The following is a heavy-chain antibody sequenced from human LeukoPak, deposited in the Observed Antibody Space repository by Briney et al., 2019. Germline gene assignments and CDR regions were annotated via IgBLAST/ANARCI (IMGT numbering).Heavy chain of an antibody. CDR1: GGSIRSSYYY. V-gene: IGHV4-39*02. CDR3: ARDPPPRNEAAAGTKGGNDY. J-gene: IGHJ4*02. Sequence: SETLSLTCTVSGGSIRSSYYYWGWIRQPPGKGLEWIGSIYDSGSTYYNPSLKSRVTISVDTSKNQFSLKLNSVTAADTAVYYCARDPPPRNEAAAGTKGGNDYWGQGTLVTVSS. CDR2: IYDSGST. D-gene: IGHD6-13*01.